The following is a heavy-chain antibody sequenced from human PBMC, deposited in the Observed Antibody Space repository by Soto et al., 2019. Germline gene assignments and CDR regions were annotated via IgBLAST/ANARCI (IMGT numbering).Heavy chain of an antibody. CDR3: GKDRDKYGSSYYFVS. J-gene: IGHJ4*02. CDR1: GFSFSRYG. Sequence: QVQLVESGGGVVQPGRSLRLSCAASGFSFSRYGMHWVRQAPGKGLVWVAVLSYDGRDKHYADSVKGRFTISRDNSKNTLYLQMNSLRAEDTAVYYCGKDRDKYGSSYYFVSWGQGTLVTVS. CDR2: LSYDGRDK. V-gene: IGHV3-30*18. D-gene: IGHD3-10*01.